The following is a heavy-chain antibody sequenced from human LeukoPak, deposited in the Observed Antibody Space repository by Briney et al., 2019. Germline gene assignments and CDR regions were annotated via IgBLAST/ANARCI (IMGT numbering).Heavy chain of an antibody. CDR3: ARGGITMVRGAELTYGMDV. CDR1: GFTFSSYS. CDR2: IIRSSSYI. J-gene: IGHJ6*02. V-gene: IGHV3-21*01. D-gene: IGHD3-10*01. Sequence: PGGSLRLSCAASGFTFSSYSMNWVRQAPGKGLEWVSSIIRSSSYIYYADSVKGRFTISRDNAKNSLYLQMNSLRAEDTAVYYCARGGITMVRGAELTYGMDVWGQGTTVTVSS.